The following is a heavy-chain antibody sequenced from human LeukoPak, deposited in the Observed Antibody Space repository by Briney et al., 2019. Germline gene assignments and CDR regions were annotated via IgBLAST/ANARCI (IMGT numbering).Heavy chain of an antibody. CDR3: GRHNGSGSYALY. D-gene: IGHD3-10*01. J-gene: IGHJ4*02. CDR2: MYYSGSGST. CDR1: GDSISSSDYH. Sequence: PSQTLPLTCTVSGDSISSSDYHWGWIRQPPGKGLEWIGSMYYSGSGSTYYNPSLKSRVSISVDTSKNQFSLKLNSVTAADTAVYYCGRHNGSGSYALYWGQGTRVTVSS. V-gene: IGHV4-39*01.